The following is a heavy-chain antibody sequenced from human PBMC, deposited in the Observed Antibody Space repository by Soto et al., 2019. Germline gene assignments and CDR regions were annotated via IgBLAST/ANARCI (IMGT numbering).Heavy chain of an antibody. Sequence: SETLSLTCTVSGGSISSYYWSWIRQPPGKGLEWIGYIYYSGTTNYNPSLKSRVTISVDTSKNQFSLKLMSVTAADTAVYYCARARDLYYYYYYMDVWGKGTTVTVSS. CDR3: ARARDLYYYYYYMDV. D-gene: IGHD2-21*01. J-gene: IGHJ6*03. V-gene: IGHV4-59*01. CDR2: IYYSGTT. CDR1: GGSISSYY.